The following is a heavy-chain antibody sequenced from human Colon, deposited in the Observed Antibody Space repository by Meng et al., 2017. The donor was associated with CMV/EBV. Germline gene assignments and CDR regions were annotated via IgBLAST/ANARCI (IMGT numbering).Heavy chain of an antibody. CDR2: ISYDGSNK. CDR3: AREHDTDSSGYYLDY. Sequence: GESLKISCAASGFMFSVWEMNWVRQAPGKGLEWVAVISYDGSNKYYADSVKGRFTISRDNSKNTLYLQMNSLRAEDTAVYYCAREHDTDSSGYYLDYWGQGTLVTVSS. J-gene: IGHJ4*02. V-gene: IGHV3-30-3*01. CDR1: GFMFSVWE. D-gene: IGHD3-22*01.